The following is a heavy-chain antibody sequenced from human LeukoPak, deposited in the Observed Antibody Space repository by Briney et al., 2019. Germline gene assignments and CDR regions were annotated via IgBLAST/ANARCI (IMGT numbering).Heavy chain of an antibody. CDR1: GASFSGYY. J-gene: IGHJ5*02. CDR2: INHSGST. V-gene: IGHV4-34*01. Sequence: PAETLSLTCAVYGASFSGYYWSWIRQPPGKGLEWLGVINHSGSTNYNPSLKSRVTISVDTSKNQFSLKLSSVTAADTAVYYCARGPSYGYARRIRFDPWGQGTLVTVSS. D-gene: IGHD5-18*01. CDR3: ARGPSYGYARRIRFDP.